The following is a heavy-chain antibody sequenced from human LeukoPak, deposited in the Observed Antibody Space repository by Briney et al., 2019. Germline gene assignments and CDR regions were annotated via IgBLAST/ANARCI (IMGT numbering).Heavy chain of an antibody. J-gene: IGHJ4*02. CDR1: GYTFTSYG. D-gene: IGHD5-12*01. CDR3: ARALSGYDIPYYFDY. Sequence: GASVNVSCKASGYTFTSYGISWVRQAPGQGLEWMGWISAYNGNTNYAQKLQGRVTMTTDTSTSTAYMELRSLRSDDTAVYYCARALSGYDIPYYFDYWGQGTLVTVSS. CDR2: ISAYNGNT. V-gene: IGHV1-18*01.